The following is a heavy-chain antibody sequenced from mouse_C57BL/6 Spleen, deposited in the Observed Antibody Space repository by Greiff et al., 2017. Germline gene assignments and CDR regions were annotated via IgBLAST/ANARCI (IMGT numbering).Heavy chain of an antibody. CDR2: IDPETGGT. Sequence: QVQLQQSGAELVRPGASVTLSCKASGYTFTDYDMHWVKQTPVHGLEWIGAIDPETGGTAYNQKFKGKAILTADKSSSTAYMELRSLTSEDSAVYCCTRGVGRGYFDVWGTGTTVTVSS. D-gene: IGHD4-1*01. CDR3: TRGVGRGYFDV. CDR1: GYTFTDYD. V-gene: IGHV1-15*01. J-gene: IGHJ1*03.